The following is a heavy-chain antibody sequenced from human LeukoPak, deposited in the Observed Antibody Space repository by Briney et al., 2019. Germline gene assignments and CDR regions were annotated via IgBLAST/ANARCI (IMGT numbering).Heavy chain of an antibody. CDR3: AGDGRWLGNFDP. V-gene: IGHV3-7*04. CDR2: IKPDGSEK. D-gene: IGHD6-19*01. CDR1: GFTFSSYW. J-gene: IGHJ5*02. Sequence: PGGSLRLSCAASGFTFSSYWMSWVRQAPGTGLEWMANIKPDGSEKYYLDSVRGRFTISRDNAKNSLYLQMNNLRAEDTAVYYCAGDGRWLGNFDPWGQGTLVTVSS.